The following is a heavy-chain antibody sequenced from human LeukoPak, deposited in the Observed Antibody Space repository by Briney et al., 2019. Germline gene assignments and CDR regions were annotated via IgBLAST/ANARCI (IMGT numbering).Heavy chain of an antibody. J-gene: IGHJ4*02. D-gene: IGHD2-8*01. CDR1: GFIFSSYV. V-gene: IGHV3-23*01. CDR2: ISVGGGDI. Sequence: SGGSLRLSCAASGFIFSSYVMGWARQAPGKGLEWVSSISVGGGDIFITDSVKGRFTISRDNSKSTLYLQMNSLRDDDSAAYVCARVYLERLTAGYFDHWGQGTQVTVSP. CDR3: ARVYLERLTAGYFDH.